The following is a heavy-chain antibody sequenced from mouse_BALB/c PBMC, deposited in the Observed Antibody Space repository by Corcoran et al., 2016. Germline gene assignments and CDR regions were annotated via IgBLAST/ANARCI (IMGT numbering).Heavy chain of an antibody. CDR3: AICDWYFDV. Sequence: EVQLQQSGAELVKPGASVKLSCTSSGFNIKDTYMHWVKQRPEQGLEWIGRIDPANGNTKYDPKFQGKATITANTSSNTAYLQLSSLTSEDTAVYYCAICDWYFDVWGAGTTVTVSS. V-gene: IGHV14-3*02. J-gene: IGHJ1*01. CDR1: GFNIKDTY. CDR2: IDPANGNT.